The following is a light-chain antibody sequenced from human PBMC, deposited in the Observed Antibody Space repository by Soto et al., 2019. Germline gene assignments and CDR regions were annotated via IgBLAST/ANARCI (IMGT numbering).Light chain of an antibody. CDR2: KAS. V-gene: IGKV1-5*03. Sequence: DIQMTQSPSTLSASVGDRVTITCRASQSISTWLAWYQQKPGKAPRLLIYKASNLEGGVPSRSSGSGSGTEFTITISSLQPDDFATYYCQQYNTYPPTFGGGTKV. J-gene: IGKJ4*01. CDR1: QSISTW. CDR3: QQYNTYPPT.